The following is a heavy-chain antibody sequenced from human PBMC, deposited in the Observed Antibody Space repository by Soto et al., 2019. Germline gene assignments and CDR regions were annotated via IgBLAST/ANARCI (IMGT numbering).Heavy chain of an antibody. D-gene: IGHD3-10*01. CDR1: GSSIGSSYY. V-gene: IGHV4-38-2*01. J-gene: IGHJ5*02. CDR2: IHHGGSS. CDR3: ARAQFYSGSGNYHHLMFDA. Sequence: PSETLSLTCAVSGSSIGSSYYWGWIRQPPGKGLEWIGYIHHGGSSFYNPSLKSRVTMSVDTSKNQFSLTLRSVTAADTAVYYCARAQFYSGSGNYHHLMFDAWGQGTPVTVSS.